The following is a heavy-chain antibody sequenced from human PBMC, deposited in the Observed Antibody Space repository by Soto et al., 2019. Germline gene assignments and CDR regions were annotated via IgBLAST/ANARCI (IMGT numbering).Heavy chain of an antibody. CDR2: MNPNSGNT. CDR3: ARGPMVRGREDY. V-gene: IGHV1-8*01. Sequence: QVQLVQSGAEVKKPGASVKVSCKASGYTFTSYDINWVRQATGQGLEWMGWMNPNSGNTGYAQKFQGRVTITRDTSISTAYMEMSSLRSEDTAVYYWARGPMVRGREDYWGQGALVTVSS. J-gene: IGHJ4*02. CDR1: GYTFTSYD. D-gene: IGHD3-10*01.